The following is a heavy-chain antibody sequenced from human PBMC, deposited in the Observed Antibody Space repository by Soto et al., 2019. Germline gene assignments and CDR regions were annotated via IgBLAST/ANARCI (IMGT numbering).Heavy chain of an antibody. CDR2: IWYDGSNK. CDR1: GFTFSSYG. D-gene: IGHD3-10*01. Sequence: GGSLRLSCAASGFTFSSYGMHWVRQAPGKGLEWVAVIWYDGSNKYYADSVKGRFTISRDNSKNTLYLQMNSLRAEDTAVYYCARDTDGSGIDYWGQGTLVTVSS. CDR3: ARDTDGSGIDY. J-gene: IGHJ4*02. V-gene: IGHV3-33*01.